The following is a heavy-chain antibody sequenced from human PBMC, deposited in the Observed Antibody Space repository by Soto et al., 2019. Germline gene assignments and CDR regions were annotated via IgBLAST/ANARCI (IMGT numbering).Heavy chain of an antibody. J-gene: IGHJ6*02. CDR1: GFTFSSYS. D-gene: IGHD2-2*01. V-gene: IGHV3-21*01. CDR3: ARDGSVEDIVVVPAAHYYYYGMDV. CDR2: ISSSSSYI. Sequence: GGSLRLSCAASGFTFSSYSMNWVRQAPGKGLEWVSSISSSSSYIYYADSVKGRFTISRDNAKNSLYLQMNSLRAEDTAVYYCARDGSVEDIVVVPAAHYYYYGMDVWGQGTTVTVSS.